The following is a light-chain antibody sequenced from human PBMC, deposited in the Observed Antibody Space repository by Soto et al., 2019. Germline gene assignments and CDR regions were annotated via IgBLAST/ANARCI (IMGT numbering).Light chain of an antibody. CDR1: SSDVGGYNY. Sequence: QSALTQPPSASGSPGQSVTISCTGTSSDVGGYNYVSWYQHHPGKAPKLIIYEVYKRPSGVPDRFSGSKSGNTAALTVSGLQAEDEADYYCSSYVGTNSYVFVTGTKLTVL. CDR3: SSYVGTNSYV. V-gene: IGLV2-8*01. J-gene: IGLJ1*01. CDR2: EVY.